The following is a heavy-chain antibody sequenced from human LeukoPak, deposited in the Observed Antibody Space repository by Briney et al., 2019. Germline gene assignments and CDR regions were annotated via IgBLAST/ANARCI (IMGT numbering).Heavy chain of an antibody. CDR1: GFTFISYP. V-gene: IGHV3-64*01. D-gene: IGHD1-26*01. J-gene: IGHJ4*02. Sequence: GGSLRLSCAASGFTFISYPMHWVRQPPGKGLEYVSAISGNGDTTWYGNSVKGRFTISRDNSKSTVYLQMDSLTPEDMAVYYCARGATYAYYQDYWGQGTLVTVSS. CDR2: ISGNGDTT. CDR3: ARGATYAYYQDY.